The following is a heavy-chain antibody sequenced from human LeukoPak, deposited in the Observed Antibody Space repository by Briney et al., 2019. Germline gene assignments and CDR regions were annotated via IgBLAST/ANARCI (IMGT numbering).Heavy chain of an antibody. J-gene: IGHJ3*02. CDR1: GFTFGDYA. CDR2: IRSKAYGGTT. Sequence: GGSLRLSCTASGFTFGDYAMSWVRQAPGKGLEWVGFIRSKAYGGTTEYAASVKGRFTISRDDSKSIAYLQMNSLKTEDTAVYYCTRLRSLSMLLLGAFDIWGQGTMVTVSS. CDR3: TRLRSLSMLLLGAFDI. D-gene: IGHD2/OR15-2a*01. V-gene: IGHV3-49*04.